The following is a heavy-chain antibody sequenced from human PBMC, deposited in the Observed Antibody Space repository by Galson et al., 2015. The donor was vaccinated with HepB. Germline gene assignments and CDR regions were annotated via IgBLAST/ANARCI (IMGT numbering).Heavy chain of an antibody. D-gene: IGHD2-2*02. J-gene: IGHJ5*02. V-gene: IGHV3-23*01. CDR2: ISGSGGST. CDR1: GFTFSSYA. Sequence: SLRLSCAASGFTFSSYAMSWVRQAPGKGLEWVSAISGSGGSTYYADSVKGRFTISRDNSKNTLYLQMNSLRAEDTAVYYCARGEMEYCSSTSCYTTPGWFDPWGQGTLVTVSS. CDR3: ARGEMEYCSSTSCYTTPGWFDP.